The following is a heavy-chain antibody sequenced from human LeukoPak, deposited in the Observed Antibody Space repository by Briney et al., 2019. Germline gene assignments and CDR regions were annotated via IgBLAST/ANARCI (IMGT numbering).Heavy chain of an antibody. J-gene: IGHJ6*03. CDR2: IIPIFGTA. D-gene: IGHD3-16*01. CDR1: GGTFSSYA. CDR3: ATPGGKYGAGYYYYMDV. V-gene: IGHV1-69*05. Sequence: ASETVPCKASGGTFSSYAISWVRQAPGQGLEWMGGIIPIFGTANYAQKFQGRVTITTDESTSTAYMELSSLRSEDTGVYYCATPGGKYGAGYYYYMDVWGKGTTVTVSS.